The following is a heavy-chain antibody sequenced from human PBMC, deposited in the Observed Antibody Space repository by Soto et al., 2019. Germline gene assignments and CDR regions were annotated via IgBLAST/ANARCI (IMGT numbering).Heavy chain of an antibody. CDR3: ARLYCSASSCYSVGAFDI. CDR1: GFTFSSYG. D-gene: IGHD2-15*01. CDR2: IWFDGSDK. J-gene: IGHJ3*02. Sequence: GGSLRLSCAASGFTFSSYGMHWVRQAPGKGLEWVALIWFDGSDKYYTESVKGRFTISRDNSKSTLYLQMNSLRAEDTAVYYCARLYCSASSCYSVGAFDIRGQGTMVTFSS. V-gene: IGHV3-33*01.